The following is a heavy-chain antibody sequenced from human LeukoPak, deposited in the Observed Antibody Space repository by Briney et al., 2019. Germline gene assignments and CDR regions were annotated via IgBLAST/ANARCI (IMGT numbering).Heavy chain of an antibody. CDR1: GLAFSCYS. CDR2: IYIGVST. CDR3: ASVAVAATDYYYAMDV. V-gene: IGHV3-53*01. Sequence: SSPASGLAFSCYSMNWVRSARGQGREWGAVIYIGVSTYSADSLKGRFTIARNNSKNTLYLQMNSLRAEATAVYYWASVAVAATDYYYAMDVWGQGTTVTVSS. D-gene: IGHD2-15*01. J-gene: IGHJ6*02.